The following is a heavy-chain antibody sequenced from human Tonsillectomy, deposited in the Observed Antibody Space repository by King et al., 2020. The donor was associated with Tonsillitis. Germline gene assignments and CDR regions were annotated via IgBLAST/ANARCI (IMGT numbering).Heavy chain of an antibody. V-gene: IGHV4-4*07. J-gene: IGHJ4*02. D-gene: IGHD3-22*01. Sequence: QLQESGPGLVKPSETLSLTCTLSGGSITSYYWSWIRQPAGKGLEWIGRIYSSGSTNYNPSLKSRVTMSVDTSKNQFSLKLSSLTAADTAVYYCARGDYFDTSGYYPPFDYWGQGTLVTVSS. CDR2: IYSSGST. CDR1: GGSITSYY. CDR3: ARGDYFDTSGYYPPFDY.